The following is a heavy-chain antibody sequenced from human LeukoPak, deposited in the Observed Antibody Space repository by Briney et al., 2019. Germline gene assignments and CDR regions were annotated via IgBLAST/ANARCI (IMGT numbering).Heavy chain of an antibody. J-gene: IGHJ4*02. CDR2: ISTKKGDT. V-gene: IGHV1-18*01. CDR1: DYTFINYG. CDR3: ARDGVSGWFEY. Sequence: ASVKVSCKASDYTFINYGICWVRQAPGQRLEWMGWISTKKGDTKYAQKFQGRVTMTTDTSTSTAYMELRSLSSDDTAVYYCARDGVSGWFEYWGRGTLVTVSS. D-gene: IGHD6-19*01.